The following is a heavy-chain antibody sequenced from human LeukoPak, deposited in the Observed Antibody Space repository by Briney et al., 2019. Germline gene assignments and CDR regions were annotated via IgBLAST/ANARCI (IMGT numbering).Heavy chain of an antibody. CDR3: ASLRKRGGAFDI. J-gene: IGHJ3*02. V-gene: IGHV4-4*02. CDR2: IYHSGST. Sequence: PSGTLSLTCAVSGGSISSSNWWSWIRQPPGKGLEWIGEIYHSGSTNYNPSLKSRVTISVATSKTQFSLKLSSVTAADTAVYYCASLRKRGGAFDIWGQGTMVTVSS. CDR1: GGSISSSNW.